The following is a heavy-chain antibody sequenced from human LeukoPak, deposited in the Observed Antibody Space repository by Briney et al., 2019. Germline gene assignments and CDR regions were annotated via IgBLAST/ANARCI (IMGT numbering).Heavy chain of an antibody. D-gene: IGHD4-23*01. J-gene: IGHJ5*02. CDR1: GYTLTSYG. CDR3: ARIFLSVVAPKRWFDP. V-gene: IGHV1-18*01. Sequence: ASVNVSCKASGYTLTSYGISWVRQAPGQGLEWMGWISAYNGNTNYAQKLQGRVTMTTDTSTSTAYMELRSLRSDDTAVYYCARIFLSVVAPKRWFDPWGQGTLVTVSS. CDR2: ISAYNGNT.